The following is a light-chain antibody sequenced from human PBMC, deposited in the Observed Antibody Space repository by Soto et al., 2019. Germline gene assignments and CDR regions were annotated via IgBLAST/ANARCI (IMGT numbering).Light chain of an antibody. CDR3: QQYGSSPRT. V-gene: IGKV3-20*01. J-gene: IGKJ4*01. Sequence: EIVLTQSPGTLSLSPGERATLSCRASQSVSSSYLAWYQQKPGQAPRLLIYGASSRATGIPDRFSGSESGTDFTLTITRLEPEDFAVYYCQQYGSSPRTFGGGTKVEFK. CDR1: QSVSSSY. CDR2: GAS.